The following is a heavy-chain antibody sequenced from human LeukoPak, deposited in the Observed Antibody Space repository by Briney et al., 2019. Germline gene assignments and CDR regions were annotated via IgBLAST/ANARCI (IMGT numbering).Heavy chain of an antibody. V-gene: IGHV3-30*18. D-gene: IGHD2-2*01. CDR1: GFTFSSYA. CDR2: ISYDGSNK. CDR3: AKDRHAPGRYCSSTTCFPFDS. J-gene: IGHJ5*01. Sequence: GGSLRLSCAASGFTFSSYAMHWVRQAPGKGLEWVALISYDGSNKYYADSVKGRFTISRDNSKNTLYLQMNSLRAEDTAVYYCAKDRHAPGRYCSSTTCFPFDSWGQGTLVTVSS.